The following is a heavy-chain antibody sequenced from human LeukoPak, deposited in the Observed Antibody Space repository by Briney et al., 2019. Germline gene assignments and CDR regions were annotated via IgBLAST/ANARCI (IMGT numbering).Heavy chain of an antibody. CDR2: IYYSGST. Sequence: SETLSLTCTVSGGSISSYYWSWIRQPPGKGLEWIGYIYYSGSTNYNPSLKSRVTISVDTSKNQFSLKLSSVTAADTAVYCCARGTPRGQWLVHWGQGTLVTVSS. V-gene: IGHV4-59*12. D-gene: IGHD6-19*01. J-gene: IGHJ4*02. CDR1: GGSISSYY. CDR3: ARGTPRGQWLVH.